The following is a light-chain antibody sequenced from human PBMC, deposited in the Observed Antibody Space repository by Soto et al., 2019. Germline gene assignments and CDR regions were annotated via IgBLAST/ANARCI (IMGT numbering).Light chain of an antibody. Sequence: EIVLTQSPGTLSLSPGETATLSCRASQTIGRNYLAWYQQKPGQAPRLLIFGTSTRATGIPDRFSGSGSGTEFTLTISSLQSEDSAVYYCQQYGSSPTWTFGQGTKVDIK. CDR2: GTS. J-gene: IGKJ1*01. V-gene: IGKV3-20*01. CDR3: QQYGSSPTWT. CDR1: QTIGRNY.